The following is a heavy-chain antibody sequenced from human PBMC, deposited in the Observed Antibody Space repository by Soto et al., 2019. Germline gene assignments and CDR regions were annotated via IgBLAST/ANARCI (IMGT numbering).Heavy chain of an antibody. CDR2: VSPSGTT. V-gene: IGHV4-31*03. J-gene: IGHJ6*02. CDR1: GDSISVGYY. CDR3: ARDRGSYGMDV. Sequence: QVQLQESGPGLVKPSQTLSLTCTVSGDSISVGYYWSWIRQHPGKGLEWIGYVSPSGTTYYNPSLKSRVSSSTDTSKNQFSLEVSSVTAADTAVYYCARDRGSYGMDVWGQGTTVTVSS.